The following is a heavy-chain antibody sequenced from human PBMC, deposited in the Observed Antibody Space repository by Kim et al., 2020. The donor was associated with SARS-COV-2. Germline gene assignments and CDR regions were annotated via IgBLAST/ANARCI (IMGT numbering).Heavy chain of an antibody. Sequence: GGSLRLSCAASGFTFSDYYMSWIRQAPGKGLEWVSYISSSSSYTNYADSVKGRFTISRDNAKNSLCLQMNSLRAEDTAVYYCAKGGTAFDIWGQGTIVTVSS. CDR1: GFTFSDYY. CDR2: ISSSSSYT. J-gene: IGHJ3*02. V-gene: IGHV3-11*03. D-gene: IGHD2-15*01. CDR3: AKGGTAFDI.